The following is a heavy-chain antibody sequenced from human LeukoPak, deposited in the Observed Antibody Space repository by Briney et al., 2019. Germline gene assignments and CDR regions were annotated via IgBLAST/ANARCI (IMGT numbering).Heavy chain of an antibody. J-gene: IGHJ4*02. D-gene: IGHD2-21*02. CDR2: ISGSGGST. CDR3: ANVVVTAKGLGY. Sequence: GGSLRLSCAASGFTFSSYAMRWVRQAPGKGLEWVSAISGSGGSTYYGDSVKGRFTISRDNSKNTLYLQMNSLRAEDTAVYYCANVVVTAKGLGYWGQGTLVTVSS. CDR1: GFTFSSYA. V-gene: IGHV3-23*01.